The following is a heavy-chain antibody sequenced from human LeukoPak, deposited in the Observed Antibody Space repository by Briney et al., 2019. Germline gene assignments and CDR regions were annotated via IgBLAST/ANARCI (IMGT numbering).Heavy chain of an antibody. CDR3: AATGIAVAGPQNWFDP. CDR2: IYTSGST. D-gene: IGHD6-19*01. J-gene: IGHJ5*02. Sequence: SETLSLTCTVSGGSISSYYWSWIRQPAGKGLEWIGRIYTSGSTNYNPSLKSRVTMSVDTSKNQFSLKLSSVTAADTAVYYCAATGIAVAGPQNWFDPWGQGTLVTVSS. V-gene: IGHV4-4*07. CDR1: GGSISSYY.